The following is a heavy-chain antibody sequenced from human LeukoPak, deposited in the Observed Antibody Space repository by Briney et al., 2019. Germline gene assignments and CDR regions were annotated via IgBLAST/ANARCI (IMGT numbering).Heavy chain of an antibody. Sequence: GASVKVSCKASGGTFSSYAISWVRQAPGQGLEWMGRIIPILGIANYAQKFQGRVKITADKSTSTAYMELSSLRSEDTAVYYCARDRRDQKLSGYEEAFDIWGQGTMVTVSS. CDR2: IIPILGIA. CDR3: ARDRRDQKLSGYEEAFDI. D-gene: IGHD5-12*01. J-gene: IGHJ3*02. V-gene: IGHV1-69*04. CDR1: GGTFSSYA.